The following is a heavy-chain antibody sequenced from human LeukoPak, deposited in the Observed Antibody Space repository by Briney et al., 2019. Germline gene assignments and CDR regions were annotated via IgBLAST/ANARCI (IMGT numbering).Heavy chain of an antibody. CDR3: ASVEYSSSPGAFDY. CDR2: IYTSGST. J-gene: IGHJ4*02. D-gene: IGHD6-6*01. Sequence: SETLSLTCTVSGGSISSSRYYWGWIRQPAGKGLEWIGRIYTSGSTNYNPSLKSRVTMSVDTSKNQFSLKLSSVTAADTAVYYCASVEYSSSPGAFDYWGQGTLVTVSS. V-gene: IGHV4-61*02. CDR1: GGSISSSRYY.